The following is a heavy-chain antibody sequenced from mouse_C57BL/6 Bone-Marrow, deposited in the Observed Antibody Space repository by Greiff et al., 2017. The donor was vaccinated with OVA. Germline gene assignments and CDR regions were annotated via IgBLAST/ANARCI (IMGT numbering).Heavy chain of an antibody. V-gene: IGHV14-4*01. CDR3: TTRVLPAMDY. Sequence: EVKLMESGAELVRPGASVKLSCTASGFNIKDDYMHWVKQRPEQGLEWIGWIDPENGDTEYASKFQGKATITADTSSNTAYLQLSSLTSEDTAVYYCTTRVLPAMDYWGQGTSVTVSS. CDR1: GFNIKDDY. CDR2: IDPENGDT. D-gene: IGHD1-1*01. J-gene: IGHJ4*01.